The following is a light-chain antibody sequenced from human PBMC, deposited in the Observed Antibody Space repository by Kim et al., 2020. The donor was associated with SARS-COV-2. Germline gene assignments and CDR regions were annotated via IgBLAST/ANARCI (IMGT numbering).Light chain of an antibody. J-gene: IGLJ3*02. CDR1: SSSVGDEG. CDR3: SAWDSSLSAWV. V-gene: IGLV10-54*04. Sequence: RQTDTLTGAGNSSSVGDEGAAWLQQHQGHPPKLLTYRNNNRPSGISDRFSASRAGNTASLTISGLQPEDETDYYCSAWDSSLSAWVFGGGTQLTVL. CDR2: RNN.